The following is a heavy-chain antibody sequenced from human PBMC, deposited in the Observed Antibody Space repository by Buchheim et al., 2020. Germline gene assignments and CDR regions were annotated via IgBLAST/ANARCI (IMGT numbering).Heavy chain of an antibody. J-gene: IGHJ4*02. D-gene: IGHD1-26*01. V-gene: IGHV3-13*01. CDR3: ARDRSGSYLFDY. CDR1: GFSFSVSD. Sequence: EEQLVESGGGLVQPGGSLRLSCAASGFSFSVSDMHWVRQVTGKGLEWVSAIGTGGDTYYPDSVKGRFTISRDNAKNSLYLQMNSLRAEDTAVYYCARDRSGSYLFDYWGQGTL. CDR2: IGTGGDT.